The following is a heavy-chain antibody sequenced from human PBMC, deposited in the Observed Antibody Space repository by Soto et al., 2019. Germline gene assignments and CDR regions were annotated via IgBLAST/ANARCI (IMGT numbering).Heavy chain of an antibody. J-gene: IGHJ6*02. CDR2: IWYDGSNK. CDR3: ARGGYCSSTSCYTYYYYGMDV. CDR1: GFTFSSYG. Sequence: QVQLVVSGGGVVQPGRSLRLSCAASGFTFSSYGMHWVRQAPGKGLEWVAVIWYDGSNKYYVDSVKGRFTISRDNSKNTLYLQMNSLRAEDTAVYYCARGGYCSSTSCYTYYYYGMDVWGQGTTVTVSS. V-gene: IGHV3-33*01. D-gene: IGHD2-2*02.